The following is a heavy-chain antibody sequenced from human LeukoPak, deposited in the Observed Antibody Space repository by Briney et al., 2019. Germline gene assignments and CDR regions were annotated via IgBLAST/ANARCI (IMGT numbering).Heavy chain of an antibody. D-gene: IGHD3-22*01. CDR3: AKFPNAMIVVVNPLDY. CDR2: MSAGAGST. Sequence: PGGSLRLSCAASGFTFSSYAMSWVRQAPGKGPEWVSAMSAGAGSTSYADSVKGRFTISRDNSKNTLYLQMNGLRAEDTAVYYCAKFPNAMIVVVNPLDYWGQGTLVTVSS. CDR1: GFTFSSYA. V-gene: IGHV3-23*01. J-gene: IGHJ4*02.